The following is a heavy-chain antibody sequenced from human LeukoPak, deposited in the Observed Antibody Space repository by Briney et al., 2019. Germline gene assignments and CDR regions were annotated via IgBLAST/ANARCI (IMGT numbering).Heavy chain of an antibody. J-gene: IGHJ6*03. CDR1: GFTFSSYW. Sequence: GGSLRLSCAASGFTFSSYWMHWVRQAPGKGLVWVSRINSDGSITTYADSVKGRFTISRDNAKNSLFLQMNSLRVDDTATYYCARAGEMRYMDVWGKGTAVAVS. CDR3: ARAGEMRYMDV. V-gene: IGHV3-74*03. CDR2: INSDGSIT. D-gene: IGHD5-24*01.